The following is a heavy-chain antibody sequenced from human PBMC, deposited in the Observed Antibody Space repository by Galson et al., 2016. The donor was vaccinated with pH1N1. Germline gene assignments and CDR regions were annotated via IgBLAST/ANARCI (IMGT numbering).Heavy chain of an antibody. CDR3: ASRSSGQVHFDY. V-gene: IGHV1-46*01. Sequence: SVKVSCKASGYTFSTYYIHWVRQAPGQGLEWLGIINPSGVSTTYAQKFQGRITMSRDTSTSTVYMELSSLRAEDTAVYYCASRSSGQVHFDYWGQGTLVTVSS. D-gene: IGHD3-22*01. J-gene: IGHJ4*02. CDR1: GYTFSTYY. CDR2: INPSGVST.